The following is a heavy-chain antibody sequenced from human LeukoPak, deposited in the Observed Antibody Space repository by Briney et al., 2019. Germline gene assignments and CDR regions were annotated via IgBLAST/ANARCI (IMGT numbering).Heavy chain of an antibody. Sequence: PSETLSLTCTVSGDSLNSLDLWSWVRQPPGKGLEWIGEMYLSGTTHSNPSVKSRVTISIDKSKNQFFLYLSSVTAADTAVYYCAGVVGRYSSGLYYYYFGYWGQGTLVTVSS. CDR1: GDSLNSLDL. V-gene: IGHV4-4*02. CDR2: MYLSGTT. CDR3: AGVVGRYSSGLYYYYFGY. J-gene: IGHJ4*02. D-gene: IGHD3-22*01.